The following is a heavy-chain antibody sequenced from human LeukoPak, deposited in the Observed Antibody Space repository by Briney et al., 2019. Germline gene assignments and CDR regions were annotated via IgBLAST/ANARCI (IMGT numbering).Heavy chain of an antibody. V-gene: IGHV3-21*04. Sequence: PGGSLRLSCAASGFTFSSYSMNWVRQAPGKGLEWVSSISSSSGYIYYADSVKGRFTISRDNAKNSLYLQMNSLRAEDTALYYCARHDPEQYYFDYWGQGTLVTVSS. CDR2: ISSSSGYI. J-gene: IGHJ4*02. CDR3: ARHDPEQYYFDY. D-gene: IGHD1-14*01. CDR1: GFTFSSYS.